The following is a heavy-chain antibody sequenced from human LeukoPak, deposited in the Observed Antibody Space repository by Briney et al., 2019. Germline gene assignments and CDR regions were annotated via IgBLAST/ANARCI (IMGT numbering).Heavy chain of an antibody. Sequence: SETLSLTCTVSGGSISSGSYYWSWIRQPAGKGLEWIGRIYTSGSTNYNPSLKSRVTISVDTSKNQFSLKLSSVTAADTAVYYCARVYQSAEYYFDYWGQGNLVSVSS. CDR3: ARVYQSAEYYFDY. V-gene: IGHV4-61*02. D-gene: IGHD2-2*01. J-gene: IGHJ4*02. CDR2: IYTSGST. CDR1: GGSISSGSYY.